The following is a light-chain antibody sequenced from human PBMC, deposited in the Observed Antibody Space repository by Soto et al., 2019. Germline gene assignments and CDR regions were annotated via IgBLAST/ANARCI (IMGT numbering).Light chain of an antibody. CDR2: AAS. J-gene: IGKJ1*01. CDR3: QQYNSFSKT. Sequence: DIQITHSPSRLPASVGDRVTITCRCSQSIAYWLAWYQQKPGKAPNLLIYAASTLETGVPSRFSGSGYGTEFTLTIASLQPDDSATYYCQQYNSFSKTFGRGTKVDIK. V-gene: IGKV1-5*01. CDR1: QSIAYW.